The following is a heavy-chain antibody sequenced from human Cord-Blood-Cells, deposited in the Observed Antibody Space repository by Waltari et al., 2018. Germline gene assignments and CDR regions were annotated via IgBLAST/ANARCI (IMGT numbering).Heavy chain of an antibody. V-gene: IGHV4-34*01. Sequence: QVQLQQWGAGLLKPSETLSLTCAVYGGSFSGYYWSWIRQPPGKGLGWIGEINHSGSNNYNPSLKSRVTISVDTSKNQFSLKLSSVTAADTAVYYCARGRVVRESSFDYWGQGTLVTVSS. CDR1: GGSFSGYY. J-gene: IGHJ4*02. D-gene: IGHD3-22*01. CDR2: INHSGSN. CDR3: ARGRVVRESSFDY.